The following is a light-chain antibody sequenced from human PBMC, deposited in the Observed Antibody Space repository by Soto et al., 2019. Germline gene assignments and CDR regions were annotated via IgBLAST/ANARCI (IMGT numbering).Light chain of an antibody. V-gene: IGKV3-20*01. J-gene: IGKJ4*01. CDR1: QSVSSSY. CDR2: GAS. CDR3: QQYGSSPLT. Sequence: EIVLTQSPGTLSLSPGERATLSCRASQSVSSSYLAWYQQKPGQAHRLLIYGASSRATGIPDRFSGSGSGTDFTLTISRLEPEGFAVYYCQQYGSSPLTFGGGTKVEIK.